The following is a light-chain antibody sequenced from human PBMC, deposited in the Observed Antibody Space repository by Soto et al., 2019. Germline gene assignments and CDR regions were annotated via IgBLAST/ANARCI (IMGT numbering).Light chain of an antibody. CDR3: QQYGSSPRT. CDR2: KTS. J-gene: IGKJ1*01. V-gene: IGKV1-5*03. CDR1: QTINNW. Sequence: DVQMTQSPSTLSASVGDIVTITCRASQTINNWLAWYQQRPGKAPTFLIYKTSTLETGTPDRFSGSGSGTDFTLTISSLEPEDVAVYYCQQYGSSPRTFGQGTKVDIK.